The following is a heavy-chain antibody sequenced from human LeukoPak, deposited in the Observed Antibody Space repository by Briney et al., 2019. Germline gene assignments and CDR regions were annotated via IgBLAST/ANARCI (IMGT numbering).Heavy chain of an antibody. V-gene: IGHV3-23*01. CDR3: AKDITMIVVVQEEPFDY. CDR2: ISGSGGST. CDR1: GFTFSSYA. J-gene: IGHJ4*02. D-gene: IGHD3-22*01. Sequence: PGGSLRLSCAASGFTFSSYAMSWVRQAPGKGLEWVSAISGSGGSTYYADSVKGRFTISRDNSKNTLYLQMNSLRAEDTAVYYCAKDITMIVVVQEEPFDYRGQGTLVTVSS.